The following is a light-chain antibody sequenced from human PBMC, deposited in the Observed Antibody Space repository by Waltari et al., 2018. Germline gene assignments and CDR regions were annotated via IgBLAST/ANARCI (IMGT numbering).Light chain of an antibody. CDR2: DLS. V-gene: IGLV2-11*01. Sequence: QSALTQPRSVSGSPGQSVTISCTGTSGDVGGNNYVSWYQQHPGKAPKVMIYDLSRRPAGVPGRFSGSRSANTASLTISGLQAEDEADYYCCSYAGSYTWVFGGGTKVTVL. CDR3: CSYAGSYTWV. CDR1: SGDVGGNNY. J-gene: IGLJ3*02.